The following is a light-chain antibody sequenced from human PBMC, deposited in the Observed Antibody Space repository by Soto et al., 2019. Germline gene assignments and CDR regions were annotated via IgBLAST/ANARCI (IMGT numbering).Light chain of an antibody. V-gene: IGKV3-20*01. CDR1: QSVSRN. CDR2: GAT. Sequence: EIVMTQSPATLSVSPAERSTLSCRASQSVSRNLAWYQQKPGQAHRLRSEGATTRATGVPDRFSGSGSGTDCTRTSSRLEPEDSAVYYCQQYGSSPRTFGQGTKVDIK. J-gene: IGKJ1*01. CDR3: QQYGSSPRT.